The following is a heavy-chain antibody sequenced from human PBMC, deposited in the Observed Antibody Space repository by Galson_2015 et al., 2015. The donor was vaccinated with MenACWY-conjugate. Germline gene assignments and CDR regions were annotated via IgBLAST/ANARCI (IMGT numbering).Heavy chain of an antibody. CDR1: AFTFSYYA. Sequence: SLRLSCAASAFTFSYYAMSWVRQAPGKGLEWVSAISGSGGTTYYADSVKGRFTISRDNSKNTLYLQMNSLRDDDTAVYYCAKVRLGARTAFDIWGQGTMVTVSS. J-gene: IGHJ3*02. V-gene: IGHV3-23*01. CDR3: AKVRLGARTAFDI. D-gene: IGHD3-16*01. CDR2: ISGSGGTT.